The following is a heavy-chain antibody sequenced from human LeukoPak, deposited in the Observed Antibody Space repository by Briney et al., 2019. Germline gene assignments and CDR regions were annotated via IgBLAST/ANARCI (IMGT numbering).Heavy chain of an antibody. Sequence: GGSLRLSCAASGFTFSSYEMNWVRQAPGKGLEWVLYISSSGSTIYYADSVKGRFTISRDNAKNSLYLQMNSLRAEDTAVYYCARAPLGYCSSTSCCFDYWGQGTLVTVSS. V-gene: IGHV3-48*03. CDR3: ARAPLGYCSSTSCCFDY. J-gene: IGHJ4*02. CDR1: GFTFSSYE. CDR2: ISSSGSTI. D-gene: IGHD2-2*01.